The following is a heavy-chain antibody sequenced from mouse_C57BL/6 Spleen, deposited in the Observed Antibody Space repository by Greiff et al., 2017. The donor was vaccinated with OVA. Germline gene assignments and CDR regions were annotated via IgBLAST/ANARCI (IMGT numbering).Heavy chain of an antibody. CDR3: TRYYYGSSPDAMDY. J-gene: IGHJ4*01. CDR1: GYTFTDYE. V-gene: IGHV1-15*01. D-gene: IGHD1-1*01. Sequence: VQLQQSGAELVRPGASVTLSCKASGYTFTDYEMHWVKQTPVHGLEWIGAIDPETGGTAYNQKFKGKAILTADKSSSTAYMELRSLTSEDSAVYYCTRYYYGSSPDAMDYWGQGTSVTVSS. CDR2: IDPETGGT.